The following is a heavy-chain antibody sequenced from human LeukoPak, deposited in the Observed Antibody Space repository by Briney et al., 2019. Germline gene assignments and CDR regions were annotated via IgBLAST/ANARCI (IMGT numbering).Heavy chain of an antibody. CDR1: GFTFSSYW. J-gene: IGHJ4*02. D-gene: IGHD4-23*01. CDR2: IASDGSST. V-gene: IGHV3-74*01. CDR3: TRGRPHGNDY. Sequence: GSLRLSCAASGFTFSSYWMNWVRHAPGKGLVWVSRIASDGSSTTYADSVKGRFSISRDSAKNTLYLQMNSLRVEDTAVYYCTRGRPHGNDYWGQGTLVTVSS.